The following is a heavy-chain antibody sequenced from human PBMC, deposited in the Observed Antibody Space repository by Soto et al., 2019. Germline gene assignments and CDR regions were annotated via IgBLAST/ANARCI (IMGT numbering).Heavy chain of an antibody. Sequence: SETLSLTCTVPGGSINSGGSYWTWIRHHPGKGLEWFGNIYYSGTTHYNPSLEGRVFISLDTSRNQFSLKVTSVTAADTAVYYCARSPAYGDYANLDTWGQGTLVTVSA. CDR1: GGSINSGGSY. V-gene: IGHV4-31*03. J-gene: IGHJ5*02. CDR2: IYYSGTT. CDR3: ARSPAYGDYANLDT. D-gene: IGHD4-17*01.